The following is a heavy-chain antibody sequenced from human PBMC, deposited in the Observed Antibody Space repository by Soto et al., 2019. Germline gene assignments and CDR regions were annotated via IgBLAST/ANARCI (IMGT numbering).Heavy chain of an antibody. CDR2: IYRDDDK. D-gene: IGHD3-10*01. V-gene: IGHV2-5*02. Sequence: QITLKESGPTLVKPTQTLTLTCTFSGFSLSTSGVGVGWLRQPPEKALEWLALIYRDDDKRYSPSLKIRLTSTKDPPKNQVVLTTTNKDPVDTATYYCAHGGTMVRGVRGTMGFDPWGQGTLVTVSS. J-gene: IGHJ5*02. CDR1: GFSLSTSGVG. CDR3: AHGGTMVRGVRGTMGFDP.